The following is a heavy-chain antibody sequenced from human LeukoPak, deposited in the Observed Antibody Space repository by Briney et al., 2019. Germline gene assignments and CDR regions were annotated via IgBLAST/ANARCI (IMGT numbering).Heavy chain of an antibody. Sequence: ASVKVSCKVSGYTLTELSMHWVRQAPGKGLEWMGGFDPEDGETIYAQKFQGRVTMTRDTSTSTVYMELSSLRSEDTAVYYCARGYSNYYFDYWAREPWSPSPQ. J-gene: IGHJ4*02. CDR3: ARGYSNYYFDY. V-gene: IGHV1-24*01. CDR1: GYTLTELS. D-gene: IGHD4-11*01. CDR2: FDPEDGET.